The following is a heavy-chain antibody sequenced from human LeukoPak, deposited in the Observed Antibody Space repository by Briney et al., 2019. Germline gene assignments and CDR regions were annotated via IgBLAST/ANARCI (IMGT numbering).Heavy chain of an antibody. CDR1: GGTFSSYA. Sequence: GASVKVSRKASGGTFSSYAISWVRQAPGQGLEWMGGIIPIFGTANYAQKFQGRVTITADESTSTAYMELSSLRSEDTAVYYCASYCGGDSYYYGMDVWGQGTTVTVSS. V-gene: IGHV1-69*13. CDR3: ASYCGGDSYYYGMDV. J-gene: IGHJ6*02. D-gene: IGHD2-21*01. CDR2: IIPIFGTA.